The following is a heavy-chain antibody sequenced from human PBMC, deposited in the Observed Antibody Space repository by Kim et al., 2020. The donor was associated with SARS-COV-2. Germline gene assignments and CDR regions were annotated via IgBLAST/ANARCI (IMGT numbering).Heavy chain of an antibody. D-gene: IGHD2-2*01. CDR2: IYYSGST. CDR3: ARVKGHCSSTSCYLILFDY. J-gene: IGHJ4*02. CDR1: GGSISSGGYY. Sequence: SETLSLTCTVSGGSISSGGYYLSWIRQHPGKGLEWIGYIYYSGSTYYNPSLKSRVTISVDTSKNQFSLKLSSVTAADTAVYYCARVKGHCSSTSCYLILFDYWGQGTLVTVSS. V-gene: IGHV4-31*03.